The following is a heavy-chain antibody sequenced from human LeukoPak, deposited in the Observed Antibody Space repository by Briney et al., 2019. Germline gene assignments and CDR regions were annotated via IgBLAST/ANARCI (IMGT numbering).Heavy chain of an antibody. V-gene: IGHV4-39*01. CDR2: IYYSGST. Sequence: SETLSLTCTVSGGSISSSSYYWRWIRQPPGKGLEWIGSIYYSGSTYYNPSLKSRVTISVDTSKNQFSLKLSSVTAADTAVYYCARQYYYDSSGYYLFDYWGQGTLVTVSS. D-gene: IGHD3-22*01. J-gene: IGHJ4*02. CDR3: ARQYYYDSSGYYLFDY. CDR1: GGSISSSSYY.